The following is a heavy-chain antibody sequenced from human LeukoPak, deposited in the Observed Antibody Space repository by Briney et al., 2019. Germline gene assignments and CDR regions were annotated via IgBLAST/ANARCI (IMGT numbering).Heavy chain of an antibody. CDR3: ARRQLARRLDAFDI. Sequence: PGGSLRLSCAASGFTFSIYWMSWVRQAPGKGLEWVANIKQDGSEKYYVDSVKGRFTISRDNAKNSLYLQMNSLRAEDTAVYYCARRQLARRLDAFDIWGQGTMVTVSS. J-gene: IGHJ3*02. CDR1: GFTFSIYW. D-gene: IGHD6-6*01. V-gene: IGHV3-7*01. CDR2: IKQDGSEK.